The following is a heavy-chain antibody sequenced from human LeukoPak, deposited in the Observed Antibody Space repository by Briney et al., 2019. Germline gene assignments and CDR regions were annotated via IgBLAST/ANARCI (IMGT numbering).Heavy chain of an antibody. CDR2: ISPSGGST. V-gene: IGHV1-46*01. D-gene: IGHD2-15*01. CDR3: ARGYCSGGSCYGLDY. J-gene: IGHJ4*02. CDR1: GYNLMDHA. Sequence: ASLRVSCKASGYNLMDHALHWVRQAPGQGPEWMGVISPSGGSTTYAQKFQGRVTLTRDMSTSTDYLELSSLRSEDTAVYYCARGYCSGGSCYGLDYWGQGTLVTVSS.